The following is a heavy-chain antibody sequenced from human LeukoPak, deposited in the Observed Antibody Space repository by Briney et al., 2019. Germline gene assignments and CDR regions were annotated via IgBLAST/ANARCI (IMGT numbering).Heavy chain of an antibody. J-gene: IGHJ4*02. CDR1: GGSISSSSYY. CDR3: ARAMYSSGWGFDY. CDR2: IYYSGST. D-gene: IGHD6-19*01. Sequence: SETLSLTCTVSGGSISSSSYYWGWIRQPPGKGLEWVGSIYYSGSTYYNPSLKSRVTISVDTSKNQFSLKLSSVTAADTAVYYCARAMYSSGWGFDYWGQGTLVTVSS. V-gene: IGHV4-39*07.